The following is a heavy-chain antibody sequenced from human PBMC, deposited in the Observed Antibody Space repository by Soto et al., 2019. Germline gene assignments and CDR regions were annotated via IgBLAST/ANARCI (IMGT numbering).Heavy chain of an antibody. V-gene: IGHV4-30-4*01. Sequence: QVQLQESGPGLVKPSQTLSLTCTVSGGSISSGDYYWSWIRQPPGKGLEWIGYIYYSGSTYYNPSLKIRVTISVDTSKNQFSLKLSSVTAADTAVYYCASAGSLWSGYYWFDPWGQGTLVTVSS. D-gene: IGHD3-3*01. CDR3: ASAGSLWSGYYWFDP. CDR1: GGSISSGDYY. CDR2: IYYSGST. J-gene: IGHJ5*02.